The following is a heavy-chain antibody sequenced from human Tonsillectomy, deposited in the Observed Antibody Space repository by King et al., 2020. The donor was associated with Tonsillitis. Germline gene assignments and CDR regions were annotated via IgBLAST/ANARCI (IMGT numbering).Heavy chain of an antibody. J-gene: IGHJ3*02. CDR1: GFSLNTSEMR. D-gene: IGHD4-17*01. Sequence: TLKESGPALVKPTQTLTLTCTFSGFSLNTSEMRVSWIRQPPGKALEWLARIDWDDDKFYSTSLKTRLTISKDTSKNQVVLTMTNMDPVDTATYYCARIVTGDYNHDAFDIWGQGTMVTVSS. CDR3: ARIVTGDYNHDAFDI. CDR2: IDWDDDK. V-gene: IGHV2-70*04.